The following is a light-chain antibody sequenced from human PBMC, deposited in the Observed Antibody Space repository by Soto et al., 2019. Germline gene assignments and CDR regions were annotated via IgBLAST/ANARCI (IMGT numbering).Light chain of an antibody. Sequence: QSVLTQPASVSGSPGQSITISCTGTSSDVGGHNYVSWYQQHPGKAPKLMIYDVSNRPSGVSNRFSGSKSGNTASLTISGLQAEDEADYYCSSYTSSIYVFGTGTKVTVL. J-gene: IGLJ1*01. CDR2: DVS. CDR1: SSDVGGHNY. CDR3: SSYTSSIYV. V-gene: IGLV2-14*01.